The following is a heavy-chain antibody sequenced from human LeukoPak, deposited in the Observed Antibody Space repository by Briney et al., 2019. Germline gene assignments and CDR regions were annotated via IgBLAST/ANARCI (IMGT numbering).Heavy chain of an antibody. J-gene: IGHJ4*02. D-gene: IGHD6-6*01. CDR2: IYYSGVV. Sequence: PSETLSLTCTVSGGSVSGFYWSWIRQPPGRGLEWIGYIYYSGVVNYNPPLKSRVAISVDTSRNQFSLRLSPVTAADTAVYYCARHGSSLSPHFDYWGQGTLVTVSS. CDR3: ARHGSSLSPHFDY. V-gene: IGHV4-59*08. CDR1: GGSVSGFY.